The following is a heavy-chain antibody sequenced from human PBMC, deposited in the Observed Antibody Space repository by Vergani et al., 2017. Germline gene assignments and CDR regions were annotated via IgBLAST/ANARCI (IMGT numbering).Heavy chain of an antibody. Sequence: EVQLVESGGGLVKPGGSLRLSCAASGFTFSDFSMSWVRQAPGKGLEWVANIKQDGSEKYYVDSVKGRFTISRDNAKNSLYLQMNSLRAEDTAVYYCARDHAAAGTDHWGQGTLVTVSS. CDR1: GFTFSDFS. CDR2: IKQDGSEK. D-gene: IGHD6-13*01. CDR3: ARDHAAAGTDH. J-gene: IGHJ4*02. V-gene: IGHV3-7*01.